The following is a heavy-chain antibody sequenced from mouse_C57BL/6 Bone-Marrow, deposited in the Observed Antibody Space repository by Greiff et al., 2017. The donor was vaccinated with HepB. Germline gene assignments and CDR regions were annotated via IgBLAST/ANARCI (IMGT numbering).Heavy chain of an antibody. CDR3: ARELDYAMDY. J-gene: IGHJ4*01. V-gene: IGHV7-1*01. Sequence: EVKLVESGGGLVQSGRSLRLSCATSGFTFSDFYMEWVRQAPGKGLEWIAASRNKANDYTTAYSASVKGRFIVSRDTSQSILYLPMNALRAEDTAMYYCARELDYAMDYWGKGTTVTVSS. D-gene: IGHD3-3*01. CDR1: GFTFSDFY. CDR2: SRNKANDYTT.